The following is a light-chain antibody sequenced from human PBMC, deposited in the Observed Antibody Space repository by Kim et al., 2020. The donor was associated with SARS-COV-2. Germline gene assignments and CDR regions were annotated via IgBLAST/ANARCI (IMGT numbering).Light chain of an antibody. V-gene: IGLV3-21*04. CDR2: YDS. CDR1: NIGTKS. J-gene: IGLJ1*01. CDR3: QVWDGTTEHYV. Sequence: SYELTQPPSVSVAPGKTARITCGGNNIGTKSVHWYQKKAGQAPVLVIYYDSDRPSGIPERFSGSNSGNTATLTISRVEAEDGADYFCQVWDGTTEHYVFGTGTKVTVL.